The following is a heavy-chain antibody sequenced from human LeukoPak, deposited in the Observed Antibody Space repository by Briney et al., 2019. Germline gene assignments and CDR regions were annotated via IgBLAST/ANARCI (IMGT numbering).Heavy chain of an antibody. Sequence: GASVKVSCKASGYTFTSYGISWVRQAPGQGLEWMGWISGNNGNTHYAQKFQGRVTMATDTSTSTAYMDLRSLRSDDTAVYYCARVGSSGCFDYWGQGTLVTVSS. CDR3: ARVGSSGCFDY. CDR2: ISGNNGNT. V-gene: IGHV1-18*01. CDR1: GYTFTSYG. D-gene: IGHD6-19*01. J-gene: IGHJ4*02.